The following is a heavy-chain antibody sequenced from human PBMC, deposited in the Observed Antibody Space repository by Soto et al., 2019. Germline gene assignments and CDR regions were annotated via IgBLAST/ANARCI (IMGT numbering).Heavy chain of an antibody. CDR2: IYYSGST. J-gene: IGHJ3*02. CDR3: ARDSLSPPQNYCSSTSCHLTGAYDI. D-gene: IGHD2-2*01. Sequence: SETLPLTCTVSGGSISSCGYYWSWIRQHPGKGLEWIGYIYYSGSTYYNPSLKSRVTISVDTSKNQFSLKLSSVTAADTAVYYCARDSLSPPQNYCSSTSCHLTGAYDIWGQGTMVTVSS. V-gene: IGHV4-31*03. CDR1: GGSISSCGYY.